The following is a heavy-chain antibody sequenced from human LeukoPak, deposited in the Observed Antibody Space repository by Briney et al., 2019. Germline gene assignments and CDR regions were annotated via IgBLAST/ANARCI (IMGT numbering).Heavy chain of an antibody. CDR2: IYYSGST. Sequence: PSETLSLTCTVSGGSISSHYWSWIRQPPGKGLEWIGYIYYSGSTNYNPSLKSRVTISVDTSKNQFSLELSSVTAADTAVYYCARWELQTDGGFDYWGQGTLVTVSS. CDR3: ARWELQTDGGFDY. CDR1: GGSISSHY. V-gene: IGHV4-59*11. D-gene: IGHD1-26*01. J-gene: IGHJ4*02.